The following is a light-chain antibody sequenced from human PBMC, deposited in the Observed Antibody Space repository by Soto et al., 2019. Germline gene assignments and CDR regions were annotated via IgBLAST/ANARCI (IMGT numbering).Light chain of an antibody. CDR3: ASYTSSSTSVI. V-gene: IGLV2-14*01. J-gene: IGLJ2*01. CDR1: SSDVGGYKY. CDR2: EVS. Sequence: QSVLTQPASVPGSPGQSITISCTGTSSDVGGYKYVSWYQQHPDKAPKLIIFEVSNRPSGISSRFSGYKSGNTASLTISGLQAEDEADYYCASYTSSSTSVIFGRGTKVTVL.